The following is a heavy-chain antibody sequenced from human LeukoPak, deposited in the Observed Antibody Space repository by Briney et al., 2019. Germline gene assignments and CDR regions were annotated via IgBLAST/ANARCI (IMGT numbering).Heavy chain of an antibody. CDR1: GGSISSSSYY. Sequence: PSETLSLTCTVSGGSISSSSYYWGWIRQPPGKGLEWIGSIYYSGSTYYNPSLKSRVTISVDTSKNQFSLKLSSVTAADTAVYYCALTYYYDSSGYFDYWGQGTLVTVSS. J-gene: IGHJ4*02. CDR3: ALTYYYDSSGYFDY. CDR2: IYYSGST. V-gene: IGHV4-39*01. D-gene: IGHD3-22*01.